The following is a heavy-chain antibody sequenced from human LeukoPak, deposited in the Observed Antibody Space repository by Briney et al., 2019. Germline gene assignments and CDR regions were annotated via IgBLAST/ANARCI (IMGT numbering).Heavy chain of an antibody. V-gene: IGHV4-61*01. CDR3: ARDSLYYFDY. CDR2: IYYSGST. J-gene: IGHJ4*02. Sequence: SETLSLTCTVSGGSVSSGSYYWSWIRQPPGKGLEWIGYIYYSGSTNYNPSLKSRVTISVDTSKNQFSLKLSSVTAADTAVYYCARDSLYYFDYWGQGTLVTVSS. CDR1: GGSVSSGSYY.